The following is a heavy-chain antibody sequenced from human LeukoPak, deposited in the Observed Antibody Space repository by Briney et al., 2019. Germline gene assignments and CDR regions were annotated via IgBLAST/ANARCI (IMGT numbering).Heavy chain of an antibody. V-gene: IGHV3-66*01. J-gene: IGHJ4*02. D-gene: IGHD3-22*01. CDR2: IYSGGTT. Sequence: GGSLRLSCAASGFTVSTNYLSWVRQAPGKGLEWVSVIYSGGTTHYADSVKGRFTISRDNSKNTLYLQMNSLSVEDTAVYYCARTYYYDSSGPDWGQGTLVTVSS. CDR1: GFTVSTNY. CDR3: ARTYYYDSSGPD.